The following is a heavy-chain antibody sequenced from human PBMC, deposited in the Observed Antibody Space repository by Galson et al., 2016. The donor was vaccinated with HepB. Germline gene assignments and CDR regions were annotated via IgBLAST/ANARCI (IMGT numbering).Heavy chain of an antibody. D-gene: IGHD2-2*01. CDR2: IIPMLGVP. CDR3: ARDPRKIRYQLLEIYYYYYAMDV. J-gene: IGHJ6*02. Sequence: SVKVSCKVSGGTFSSYAITWVRQAPGQGFEWMGRIIPMLGVPNYAQEFQDRLKIAADQSTSTVVLELSSPRSDDTAVYYCARDPRKIRYQLLEIYYYYYAMDVWGQGTTVTVSS. CDR1: GGTFSSYA. V-gene: IGHV1-69*04.